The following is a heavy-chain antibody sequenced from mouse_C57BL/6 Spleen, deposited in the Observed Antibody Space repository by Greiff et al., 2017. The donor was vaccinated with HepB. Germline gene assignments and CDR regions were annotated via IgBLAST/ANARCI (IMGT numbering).Heavy chain of an antibody. V-gene: IGHV1-82*01. CDR2: IYPGDGDT. Sequence: QVQLKESGPELVKPGASVKISCKASGYAFSSSWMNWVKQRPGKGLEWIGRIYPGDGDTNYNGKFKGKATLTADKSSSTAYMQLSSLTSEDSAVYFCARGSSYWFAYWGQGTLVTVSA. J-gene: IGHJ3*01. CDR3: ARGSSYWFAY. D-gene: IGHD1-1*01. CDR1: GYAFSSSW.